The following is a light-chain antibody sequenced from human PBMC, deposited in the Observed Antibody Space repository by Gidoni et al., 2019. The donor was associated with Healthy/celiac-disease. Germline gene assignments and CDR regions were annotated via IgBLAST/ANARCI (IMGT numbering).Light chain of an antibody. CDR1: QSLGHSDGNTY. CDR2: KIS. V-gene: IGKV2-24*01. Sequence: DIVMTQTPLSSPVTLGQPASISCRSIQSLGHSDGNTYLSWLQQRPGQPPRRLISKISNRFSGVPDRFSGSGAGKDFTLKISRVEAEDVGVYYCMQATKFPWTFGQGTKVEIK. J-gene: IGKJ1*01. CDR3: MQATKFPWT.